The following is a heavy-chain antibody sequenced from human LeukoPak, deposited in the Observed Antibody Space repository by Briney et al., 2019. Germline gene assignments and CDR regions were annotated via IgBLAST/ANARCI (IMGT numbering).Heavy chain of an antibody. CDR1: GGSVISSTYN. CDR3: AWWATVNLGRVFDY. J-gene: IGHJ4*02. CDR2: INFSGNT. D-gene: IGHD3-16*01. V-gene: IGHV4-39*01. Sequence: PSETLSLTCTVSGGSVISSTYNWGWIRQPPGKGLEWIGNINFSGNTHYNASLKSRVTISVDTSKNQFSLKLNSVTAADTAVYYCAWWATVNLGRVFDYWGQGTLVTVSS.